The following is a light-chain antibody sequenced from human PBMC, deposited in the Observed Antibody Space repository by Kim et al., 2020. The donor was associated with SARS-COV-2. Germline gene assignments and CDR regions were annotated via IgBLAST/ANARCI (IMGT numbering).Light chain of an antibody. CDR2: RNN. V-gene: IGLV10-54*04. J-gene: IGLJ3*02. CDR1: SNNVGDQG. CDR3: SAWDSSLSAWV. Sequence: QTATLPCTGNSNNVGDQGAAWLQQHQGHPPKLLSFRNNNRPSGISDRFSASRSGNTASLTITGLQPEDEADYYCSAWDSSLSAWVFGEGTQLTVL.